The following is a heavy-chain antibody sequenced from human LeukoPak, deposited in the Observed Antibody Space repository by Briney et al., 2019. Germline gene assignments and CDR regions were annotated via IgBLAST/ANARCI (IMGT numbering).Heavy chain of an antibody. CDR2: ISYDGSNK. CDR1: GFTFSSYA. D-gene: IGHD3-22*01. V-gene: IGHV3-30-3*01. CDR3: ARDPHSSDPDYFDY. Sequence: GGSLRLSCAASGFTFSSYAMHWVRQAPGKGLEWVAVISYDGSNKYYADSVKGRFTISRDNSKNTLYLQMNSLRAEDTAVYYCARDPHSSDPDYFDYWGQGTLVTVSS. J-gene: IGHJ4*02.